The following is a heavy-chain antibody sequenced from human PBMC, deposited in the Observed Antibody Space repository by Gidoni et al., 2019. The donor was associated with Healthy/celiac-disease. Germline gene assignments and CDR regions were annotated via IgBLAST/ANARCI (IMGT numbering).Heavy chain of an antibody. CDR3: TRRVVPYYYYGMDV. D-gene: IGHD2-2*01. CDR2: IRSKAYGGTT. J-gene: IGHJ6*02. V-gene: IGHV3-49*05. CDR1: GFTFGAYA. Sequence: EVQLVESGGGLVKPGRSLRLSCTASGFTFGAYAMSWFRQATGKGLEWVGCIRSKAYGGTTEYAASVKGRFTISRDDSKSIAYLQMNSLKTEDTAVYYCTRRVVPYYYYGMDVWGQGTTVTVSS.